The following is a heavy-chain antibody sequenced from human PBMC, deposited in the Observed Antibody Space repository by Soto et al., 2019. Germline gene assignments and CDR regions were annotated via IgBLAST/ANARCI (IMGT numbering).Heavy chain of an antibody. CDR1: GFTFSSYG. CDR3: ARDSIAVAGIGAFDI. CDR2: IWYDGSNK. D-gene: IGHD6-19*01. J-gene: IGHJ3*02. V-gene: IGHV3-33*01. Sequence: QVQLVESGGGVVQPGRSLRLSCAASGFTFSSYGMHWVRQAPGKGLEWVAVIWYDGSNKYYADSVKGRFTISRDNSKNTLHLQMNSLRAEDTAVYYCARDSIAVAGIGAFDIWGQGTIVTVSS.